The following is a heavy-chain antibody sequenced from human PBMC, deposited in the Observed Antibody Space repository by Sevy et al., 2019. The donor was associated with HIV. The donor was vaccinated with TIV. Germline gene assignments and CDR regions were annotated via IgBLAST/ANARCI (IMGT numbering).Heavy chain of an antibody. Sequence: SETLSLTCAVYGGSFSGYYWSWIRQPPGKGLEWIGEINHSGSTNYNPSLKSRVTISVDTSKNQFSLKLRSVTAADTAVYYCARCPVGYYGSGSYPPTYYYYGMDVLGQGTTVTVSS. CDR1: GGSFSGYY. D-gene: IGHD3-10*01. J-gene: IGHJ6*02. CDR2: INHSGST. CDR3: ARCPVGYYGSGSYPPTYYYYGMDV. V-gene: IGHV4-34*01.